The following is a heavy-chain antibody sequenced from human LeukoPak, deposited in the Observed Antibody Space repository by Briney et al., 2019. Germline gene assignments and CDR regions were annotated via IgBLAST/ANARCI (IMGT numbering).Heavy chain of an antibody. Sequence: AGGSLRLSCAASGFTFSSYSMNWVRQAPGKGLEWISYVSSTGGDKFYADPVKGRFTISRDNARNSVYMEMNDLMAEDTAFYYCARGENGSFDYLGQGTLVIVSS. J-gene: IGHJ4*02. CDR2: VSSTGGDK. CDR3: ARGENGSFDY. D-gene: IGHD3-10*01. V-gene: IGHV3-21*05. CDR1: GFTFSSYS.